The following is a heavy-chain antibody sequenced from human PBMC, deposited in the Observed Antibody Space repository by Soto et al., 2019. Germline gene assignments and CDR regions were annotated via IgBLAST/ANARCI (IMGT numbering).Heavy chain of an antibody. Sequence: QITLKESGPTLVKPTQTLTLTCTFSGFSLTTSGVGVGWIRQPPGTPLEWLALIYWDDDTRYSPSLKSRLTITKDTSKVQVVLTMTSMDPADTATYLCAHRTTTVTWWFDPLGQGTLVTVSS. CDR2: IYWDDDT. D-gene: IGHD4-17*01. CDR3: AHRTTTVTWWFDP. CDR1: GFSLTTSGVG. J-gene: IGHJ5*02. V-gene: IGHV2-5*02.